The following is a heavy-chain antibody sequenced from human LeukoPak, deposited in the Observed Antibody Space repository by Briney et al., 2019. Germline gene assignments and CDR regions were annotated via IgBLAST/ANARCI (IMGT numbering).Heavy chain of an antibody. D-gene: IGHD6-19*01. CDR2: ISSSSSYI. CDR3: ARTGSMDSSGGY. J-gene: IGHJ4*02. V-gene: IGHV3-21*01. CDR1: GFTFSSYS. Sequence: PGGSLRLPCAASGFTFSSYSMNWVRQAPGKGLEWVSSISSSSSYIYYADSVKGRFTISRDNAKNSLYLQMNSLRAEDTAVYYCARTGSMDSSGGYWGQGTLVTVSS.